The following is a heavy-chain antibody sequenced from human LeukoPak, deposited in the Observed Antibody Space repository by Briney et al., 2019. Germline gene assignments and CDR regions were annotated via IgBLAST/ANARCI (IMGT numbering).Heavy chain of an antibody. CDR2: IRSKANSYAT. CDR1: GFTFSDSG. CDR3: TRYGDYPFDY. J-gene: IGHJ4*02. V-gene: IGHV3-73*01. Sequence: GGSLRLSCAASGFTFSDSGMHWVRQASGKGLEWVGRIRSKANSYATAYAASVKGRFTISRDDSKNTAYLQMNSLKTEDTTVYYCTRYGDYPFDYWGQGTLVTVSS. D-gene: IGHD2-21*01.